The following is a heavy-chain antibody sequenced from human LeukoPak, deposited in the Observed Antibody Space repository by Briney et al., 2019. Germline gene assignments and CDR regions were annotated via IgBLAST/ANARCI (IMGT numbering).Heavy chain of an antibody. CDR2: IGGSNGIT. Sequence: GGSLRLSCAASRFTFNSYAMSWVRQAPDKGLEWVSVIGGSNGITFYVGSVKGRFTISRDNSKDTLYLQMNSLRAEDTAVYYCARNENSGWGYFDYWGQGTLVTVSS. CDR1: RFTFNSYA. V-gene: IGHV3-23*01. CDR3: ARNENSGWGYFDY. J-gene: IGHJ4*02. D-gene: IGHD5-12*01.